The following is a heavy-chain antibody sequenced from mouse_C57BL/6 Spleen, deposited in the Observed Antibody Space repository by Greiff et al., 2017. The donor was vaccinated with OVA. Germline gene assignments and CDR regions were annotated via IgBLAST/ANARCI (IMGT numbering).Heavy chain of an antibody. V-gene: IGHV1-54*01. J-gene: IGHJ2*01. Sequence: VQLQESGAELVRPGTSVKVSCKASGYAFTNYLIEWVKQRPGQGLEWIGVINPGSGGTNYTEKFKGKATLTADKSSSTAYMQLSSLTSEDSAVYFCAKREGYYCGSTVFDYWGQGTTLTVSS. D-gene: IGHD1-1*01. CDR1: GYAFTNYL. CDR3: AKREGYYCGSTVFDY. CDR2: INPGSGGT.